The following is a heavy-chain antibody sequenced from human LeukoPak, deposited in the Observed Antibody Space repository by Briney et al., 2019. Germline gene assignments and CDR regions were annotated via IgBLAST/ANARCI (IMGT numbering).Heavy chain of an antibody. CDR1: TVSLNGRS. CDR3: ARRWTGENAYDI. V-gene: IGHV4-4*07. CDR2: IYSSGSS. D-gene: IGHD3/OR15-3a*01. J-gene: IGHJ3*02. Sequence: SETLSLTCIVSTVSLNGRSWGWIRQPAGKGLEWIGHIYSSGSSHYNPSLKSRVPMSVDTSTNQIYLKLNSVTAADTALYYCARRWTGENAYDIWGQGTMVTVS.